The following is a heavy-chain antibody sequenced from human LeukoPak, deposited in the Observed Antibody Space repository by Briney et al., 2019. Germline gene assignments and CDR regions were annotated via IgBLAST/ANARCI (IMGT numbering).Heavy chain of an antibody. D-gene: IGHD3-10*01. CDR1: GYNFTSSF. CDR2: INPTSGST. CDR3: TRAVRGFSSHFSGSLPQRRKHSLLFDY. Sequence: ASVKVSCKASGYNFTSSFIHWVRQAPGQGLEWMGIINPTSGSTSSAQKSQGRVTMNRDTSTSTVYMELSSLKSEDTAVYFCTRAVRGFSSHFSGSLPQRRKHSLLFDYWGQGTLVTVSS. J-gene: IGHJ4*02. V-gene: IGHV1-46*01.